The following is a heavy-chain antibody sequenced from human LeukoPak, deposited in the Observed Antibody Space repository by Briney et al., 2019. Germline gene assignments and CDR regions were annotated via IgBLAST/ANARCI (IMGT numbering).Heavy chain of an antibody. Sequence: GGSLTLSCAASGVAFNFYAMSWVRQAPGKGLEWIATINASGGSTYYADSVKGLFTISSTNSKTTPHLKVTRLRPEDTAVYCCAKPISGGLAVTPDWFAPWGQGTLVIVSS. D-gene: IGHD6-19*01. CDR2: INASGGST. CDR3: AKPISGGLAVTPDWFAP. CDR1: GVAFNFYA. V-gene: IGHV3-23*01. J-gene: IGHJ5*02.